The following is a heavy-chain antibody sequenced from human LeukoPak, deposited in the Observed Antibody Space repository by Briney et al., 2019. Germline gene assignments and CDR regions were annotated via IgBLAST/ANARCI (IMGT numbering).Heavy chain of an antibody. CDR3: ARGRDCSGGSCFSGLDY. J-gene: IGHJ4*02. D-gene: IGHD2-15*01. Sequence: PSETLSLTCTVSGGSISSYYWSWIRQPPGKGLEWIGYIYYSGSTNYNPSLMSRVTISVDTSKNQFSLKLSSVTAADTAVYYCARGRDCSGGSCFSGLDYWGQGTLVTVSS. CDR1: GGSISSYY. V-gene: IGHV4-59*01. CDR2: IYYSGST.